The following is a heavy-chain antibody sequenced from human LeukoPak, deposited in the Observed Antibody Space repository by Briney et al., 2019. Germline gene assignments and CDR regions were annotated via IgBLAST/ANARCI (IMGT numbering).Heavy chain of an antibody. Sequence: ASVKVSCKASGYTFTSYGISWVRQAPGQGLEWMGWISAYNGNTNYAQKLQGRVTMTTDTSTSTAYMELRSLRSDDTAVYYCARYITMVRGVIINDYFDYWGQGTLVTVSS. CDR3: ARYITMVRGVIINDYFDY. J-gene: IGHJ4*02. CDR1: GYTFTSYG. D-gene: IGHD3-10*01. CDR2: ISAYNGNT. V-gene: IGHV1-18*01.